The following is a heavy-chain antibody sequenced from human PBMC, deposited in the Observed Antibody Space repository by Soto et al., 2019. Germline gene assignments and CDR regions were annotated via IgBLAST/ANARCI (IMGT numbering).Heavy chain of an antibody. Sequence: SETLSLTCTVSGGSISRYYWSWIRQPPGKGLEWIGDIYHSGSTNYNPALKSRVTISVDTSKNQFSLKLSSVTAADTAVYYCARDLGSGIYTLDYYGMDVWGQGTTVTVSS. V-gene: IGHV4-59*01. CDR3: ARDLGSGIYTLDYYGMDV. J-gene: IGHJ6*02. CDR2: IYHSGST. D-gene: IGHD3-10*01. CDR1: GGSISRYY.